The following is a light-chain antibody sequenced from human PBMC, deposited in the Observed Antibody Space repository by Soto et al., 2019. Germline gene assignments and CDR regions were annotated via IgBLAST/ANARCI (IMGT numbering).Light chain of an antibody. V-gene: IGKV1-5*01. J-gene: IGKJ1*01. CDR3: QQYNSYSGT. CDR2: GAS. Sequence: DIQMTQSPSTLSASVGDRVTITCRASQSISSWLAWYQQKPGKAPKLLIYGASSLESGVPSRFSGSGSGTEFTLTISSLQPDDFATYYYQQYNSYSGTFGQGTKVEL. CDR1: QSISSW.